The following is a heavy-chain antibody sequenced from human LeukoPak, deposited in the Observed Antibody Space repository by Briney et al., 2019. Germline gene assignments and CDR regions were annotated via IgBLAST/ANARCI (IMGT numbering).Heavy chain of an antibody. Sequence: SETLSLTCTVSGGSISSSSYYWGWIRQPPGKGLEWIGSIYYSGSTYYNPSLKSRVTISVDTSKNQSSLKLSSVTAADTAVYYCARHGPYFYSSGWYYFDYWGQGTLVTVSS. CDR2: IYYSGST. CDR3: ARHGPYFYSSGWYYFDY. J-gene: IGHJ4*02. D-gene: IGHD6-19*01. V-gene: IGHV4-39*01. CDR1: GGSISSSSYY.